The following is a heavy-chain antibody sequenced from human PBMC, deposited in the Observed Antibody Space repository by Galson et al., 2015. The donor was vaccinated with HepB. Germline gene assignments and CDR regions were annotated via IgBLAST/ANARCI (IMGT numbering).Heavy chain of an antibody. CDR1: GGSISSGDYY. V-gene: IGHV4-30-4*01. CDR2: IYYSGST. Sequence: LTCTVSGGSISSGDYYWSWIRQPPGKGLEWIGYIYYSGSTYYNPSLKSRVTISVDTSKNQFSLKLSSVTAADTAVYYCARVIGTSMHPPYYFDYWGQGTLVTVSS. J-gene: IGHJ4*02. D-gene: IGHD2/OR15-2a*01. CDR3: ARVIGTSMHPPYYFDY.